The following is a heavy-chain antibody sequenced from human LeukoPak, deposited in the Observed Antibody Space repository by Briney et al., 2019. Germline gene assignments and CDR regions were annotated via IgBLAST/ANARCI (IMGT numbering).Heavy chain of an antibody. D-gene: IGHD4-23*01. J-gene: IGHJ4*02. CDR3: ASVGGKGVGY. CDR1: GGSISSSSYY. V-gene: IGHV4-39*07. Sequence: SETLSLTCTVSGGSISSSSYYWGWIRQPPGKGLEWIGSIYYSGSTYYNPSLKSRVTISVDTFKNQFSLKLSSVTAADTAVYYCASVGGKGVGYWGQGTLVTVSS. CDR2: IYYSGST.